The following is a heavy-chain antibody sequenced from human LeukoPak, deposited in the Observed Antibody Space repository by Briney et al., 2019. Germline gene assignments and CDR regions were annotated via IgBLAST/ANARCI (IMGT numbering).Heavy chain of an antibody. J-gene: IGHJ4*02. CDR1: GFTFSNYA. V-gene: IGHV3-23*01. CDR3: AKWGDDDVLTGYYVSDY. CDR2: ITGSGGNT. Sequence: PGGSLRLSCAASGFTFSNYAMSWVRQAPGKGLEWVSAITGSGGNTYYADSVKGRCTISRDNSKNTVFLQKNSLRAEDTAVYYCAKWGDDDVLTGYYVSDYWGQGTLVTVSS. D-gene: IGHD3-9*01.